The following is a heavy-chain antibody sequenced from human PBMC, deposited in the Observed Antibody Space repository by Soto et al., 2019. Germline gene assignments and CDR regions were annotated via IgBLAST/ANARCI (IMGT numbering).Heavy chain of an antibody. CDR2: INPNNGVT. D-gene: IGHD6-19*01. J-gene: IGHJ5*02. Sequence: ASVKVSCKASGYTFTDYYMNWVRQAPGQGLEWMGWINPNNGVTNYSQKFQGRVTMTRDTSISTVYMDLSRLRSDDTAVYYCARGALTVANWFDPWGQGTQVSVSS. CDR1: GYTFTDYY. V-gene: IGHV1-2*02. CDR3: ARGALTVANWFDP.